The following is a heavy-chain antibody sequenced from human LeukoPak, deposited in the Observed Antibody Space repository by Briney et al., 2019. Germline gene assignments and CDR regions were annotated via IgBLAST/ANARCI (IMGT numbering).Heavy chain of an antibody. CDR3: ARGYCSGGSCYSYYYYNYMDV. CDR2: INHSGST. CDR1: GGSFSGYN. J-gene: IGHJ6*03. Sequence: SETLSLTCAVYGGSFSGYNWNWIRQAPGKGLEWIGEINHSGSTNYNPSLKSRVTISVDTSKNQFSLKLSSVTAADTAVYYCARGYCSGGSCYSYYYYNYMDVWGKGTTVTVSS. D-gene: IGHD2-15*01. V-gene: IGHV4-34*01.